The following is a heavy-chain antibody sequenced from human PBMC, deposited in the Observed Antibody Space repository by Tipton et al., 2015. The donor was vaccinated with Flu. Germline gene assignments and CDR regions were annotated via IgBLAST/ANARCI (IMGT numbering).Heavy chain of an antibody. D-gene: IGHD1-7*01. CDR3: AREWGTGTAHMEH. CDR1: GYTFSGYF. CDR2: MNPNSGVT. Sequence: QLVQSGAEVKKPGASVKVSCKASGYTFSGYFIHWVRQAPGQGLEWMGWMNPNSGVTNYAQKFQGRVTMTRDTSINQAYMELRRLRSDDTAVYYCAREWGTGTAHMEHWGQGTLVTVSP. V-gene: IGHV1-2*02. J-gene: IGHJ1*01.